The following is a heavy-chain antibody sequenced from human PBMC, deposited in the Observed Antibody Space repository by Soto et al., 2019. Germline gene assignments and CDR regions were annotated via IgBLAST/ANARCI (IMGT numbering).Heavy chain of an antibody. CDR1: GYSFTSHW. D-gene: IGHD6-13*01. Sequence: EVQLVQSGAEVKKSGESLRISCEGSGYSFTSHWITWVRQMPGKGLEWMGRIDPSDSYTNYSPSFQGHVTISADKSISTAYLQWSSLKASDTAMYYCARHVGGRPADYHDAFDIWGRGTMVTVSS. CDR2: IDPSDSYT. CDR3: ARHVGGRPADYHDAFDI. V-gene: IGHV5-10-1*01. J-gene: IGHJ3*02.